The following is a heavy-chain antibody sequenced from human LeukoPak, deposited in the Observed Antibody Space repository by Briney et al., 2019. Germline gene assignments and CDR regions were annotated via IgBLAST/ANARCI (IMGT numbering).Heavy chain of an antibody. CDR1: GGSISSGGYY. J-gene: IGHJ3*02. V-gene: IGHV4-39*01. CDR3: ARHVHRQQLVPIAFDI. D-gene: IGHD6-13*01. CDR2: IYYSGST. Sequence: SETLSLTCTVSGGSISSGGYYWSWLRQPPGKGLEWIGSIYYSGSTYYNPSLKSRVTISVDTSKNQFSLKLSSVTAADTAVYYCARHVHRQQLVPIAFDIWGQGTMVTVSS.